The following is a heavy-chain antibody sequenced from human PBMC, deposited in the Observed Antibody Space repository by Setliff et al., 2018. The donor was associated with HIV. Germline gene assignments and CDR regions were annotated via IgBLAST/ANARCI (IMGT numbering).Heavy chain of an antibody. Sequence: SETLSLTCNVSGFSIGNFYYWGWVRQPPGKGLEWVGSMYPNGRTYYNPSVKSRVTISVDTSKNQFFLKLSSVTAADTALYYCATPHREREDDAFDIWGQGTKVTVSS. CDR2: MYPNGRT. CDR1: GFSIGNFYY. D-gene: IGHD1-1*01. J-gene: IGHJ3*02. CDR3: ATPHREREDDAFDI. V-gene: IGHV4-38-2*02.